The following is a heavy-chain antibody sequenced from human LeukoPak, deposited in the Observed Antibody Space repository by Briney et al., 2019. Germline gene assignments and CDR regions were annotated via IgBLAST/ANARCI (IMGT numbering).Heavy chain of an antibody. D-gene: IGHD6-19*01. V-gene: IGHV3-23*01. CDR3: AKDQIRSSGWRPTFDY. Sequence: GGSLRLSCVASGITFSNYAVSWVRQAPGKGLEWVSAISGSGGSTYYVDSVKGRFTISRDNSKNTLYLQMNSLRAEDTAVYYCAKDQIRSSGWRPTFDYWGQGTLVTVSS. J-gene: IGHJ4*02. CDR1: GITFSNYA. CDR2: ISGSGGST.